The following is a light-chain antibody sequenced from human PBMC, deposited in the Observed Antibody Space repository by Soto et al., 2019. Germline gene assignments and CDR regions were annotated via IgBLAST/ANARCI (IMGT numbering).Light chain of an antibody. Sequence: IQMTQSPSFVSASVGDRVTITCRASQGIKSWLAWYQHKPGKAPKVLIFAASSLQSGVPSRFSGSGSGTDFTLTISNLQPEDFATYFCQQVNSFHLTFSGGTKVDIK. CDR1: QGIKSW. V-gene: IGKV1-12*01. CDR2: AAS. CDR3: QQVNSFHLT. J-gene: IGKJ4*01.